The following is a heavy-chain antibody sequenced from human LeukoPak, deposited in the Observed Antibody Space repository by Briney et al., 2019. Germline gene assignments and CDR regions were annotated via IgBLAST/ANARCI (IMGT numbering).Heavy chain of an antibody. Sequence: GESLRISCKGSGYSFTNYWISWVRQMPGKGLEWMGRIDPTDSYTNYSPSFQGHVTISADKSISTAYLQWSSLKASDTASYYCASGTASYYFDYWGQGTLVTVSS. CDR3: ASGTASYYFDY. V-gene: IGHV5-10-1*01. CDR2: IDPTDSYT. D-gene: IGHD1-26*01. CDR1: GYSFTNYW. J-gene: IGHJ4*02.